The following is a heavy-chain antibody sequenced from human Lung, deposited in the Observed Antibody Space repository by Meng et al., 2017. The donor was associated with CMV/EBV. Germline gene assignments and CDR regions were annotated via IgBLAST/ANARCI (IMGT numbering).Heavy chain of an antibody. J-gene: IGHJ6*02. V-gene: IGHV3-21*01. CDR2: ISSSSRYI. CDR1: GFTFSRYS. D-gene: IGHD3-3*01. Sequence: GESXKISCAASGFTFSRYSMNWVRQAPGKGLEWVSSISSSSRYIYYTDSVKGRFTISRDNAKTSLYLQMNSLRAEDTAVYYCAREREELETIFGVGTGSRYGVDVXGQGXTVTVSS. CDR3: AREREELETIFGVGTGSRYGVDV.